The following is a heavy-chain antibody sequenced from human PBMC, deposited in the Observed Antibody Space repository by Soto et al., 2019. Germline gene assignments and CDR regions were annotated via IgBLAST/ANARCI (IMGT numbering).Heavy chain of an antibody. CDR1: GFTFSSYA. CDR2: ISYDGSNK. CDR3: AREFSIAAAGTFDD. V-gene: IGHV3-30-3*01. Sequence: GGSLRLSCAASGFTFSSYAMHWVRQAPGKGLEWVAVISYDGSNKYYADSVKGRFTISRDNSKNTLYLQMNSLRAEDTAVYYCAREFSIAAAGTFDDWGQGTRVTVAS. J-gene: IGHJ4*02. D-gene: IGHD6-13*01.